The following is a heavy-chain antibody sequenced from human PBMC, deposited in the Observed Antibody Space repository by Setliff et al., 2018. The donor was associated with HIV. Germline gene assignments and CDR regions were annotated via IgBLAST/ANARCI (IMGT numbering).Heavy chain of an antibody. CDR1: GFTFRSYA. D-gene: IGHD4-4*01. CDR2: IWYDGSNK. CDR3: ARPMATVNTDAAFDI. Sequence: PGGSLRLSCAASGFTFRSYAMNWVRQAPGKGLGWVAVIWYDGSNKYYADSVKGRFTISRDNSKNMLYLQMNSLRDEDTAVYYCARPMATVNTDAAFDIWGQGTMVTV. V-gene: IGHV3-33*01. J-gene: IGHJ3*02.